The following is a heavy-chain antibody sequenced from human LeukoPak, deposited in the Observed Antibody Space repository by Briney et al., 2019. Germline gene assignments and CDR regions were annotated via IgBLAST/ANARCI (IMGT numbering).Heavy chain of an antibody. CDR3: ARYYGSGSYYYFDY. D-gene: IGHD3-10*01. J-gene: IGHJ4*02. CDR1: GGSISSHY. V-gene: IGHV4-59*11. CDR2: TYYSGST. Sequence: PSETLSLTCTVSGGSISSHYWSWIRQPPGKGLEWIGYTYYSGSTNYNPSLKSRVTISVDTSKNQFSLKLSSVTVADTAVYYCARYYGSGSYYYFDYWGQGTLVTVSS.